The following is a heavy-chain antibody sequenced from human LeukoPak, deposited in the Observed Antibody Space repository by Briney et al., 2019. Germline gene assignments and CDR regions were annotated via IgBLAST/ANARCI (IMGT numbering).Heavy chain of an antibody. D-gene: IGHD3-3*01. J-gene: IGHJ4*02. CDR2: IYNEGSST. V-gene: IGHV3-74*01. Sequence: GGSLRLLRAASGFTFSSYSMQWVPRGPGEWMAVVAGIYNEGSSTSYADSVKGRFTISRDNAKNTLYLQMNSLRAEVTAVYYCARLDFWSGYFDYWGQGTLVTVSS. CDR3: ARLDFWSGYFDY. CDR1: GFTFSSYS.